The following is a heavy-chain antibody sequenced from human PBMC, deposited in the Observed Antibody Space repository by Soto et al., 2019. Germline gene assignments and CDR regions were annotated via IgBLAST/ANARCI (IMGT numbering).Heavy chain of an antibody. V-gene: IGHV5-51*01. CDR3: ARQEYYDSSGTFDY. Sequence: GESLKISCNGSGYSFTSYWIGWVRQMPGKGLEWMGIIYPGDSDTRYSPSFQGQVTISADKSIRTAYLQWSSLKDSDTAMYYCARQEYYDSSGTFDYWGQGTLVTVSS. J-gene: IGHJ4*02. CDR1: GYSFTSYW. D-gene: IGHD3-22*01. CDR2: IYPGDSDT.